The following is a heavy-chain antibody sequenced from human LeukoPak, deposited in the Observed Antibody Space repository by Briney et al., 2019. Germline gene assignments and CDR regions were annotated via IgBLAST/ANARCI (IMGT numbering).Heavy chain of an antibody. V-gene: IGHV1-18*04. J-gene: IGHJ5*02. Sequence: ASVKVSCKASGYTFTGYYMHWVRQAPGQGLEWMGWISAYNGNTNYAQKLQGRVTMTTDTSTSTAYMELRSLRSDDTAVYYCARDLLIVGAQNWFDPWGQGTLVTVSS. CDR1: GYTFTGYY. D-gene: IGHD1-26*01. CDR3: ARDLLIVGAQNWFDP. CDR2: ISAYNGNT.